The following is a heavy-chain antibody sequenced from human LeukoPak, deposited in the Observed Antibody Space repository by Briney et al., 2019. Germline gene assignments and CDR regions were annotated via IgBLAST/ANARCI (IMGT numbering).Heavy chain of an antibody. CDR2: IYSDDRA. CDR1: GFTVRRNV. CDR3: ARDLAGFQEPRYYYYMDV. J-gene: IGHJ6*03. D-gene: IGHD1-14*01. Sequence: GGSLRLSCVASGFTVRRNVMGWVRQAPGKGLESVSLIYSDDRAFYADSVKGRFTISRNNSKNTLFLQMSSLKPEDTAIYYCARDLAGFQEPRYYYYMDVWGKGTTVTVSS. V-gene: IGHV3-66*02.